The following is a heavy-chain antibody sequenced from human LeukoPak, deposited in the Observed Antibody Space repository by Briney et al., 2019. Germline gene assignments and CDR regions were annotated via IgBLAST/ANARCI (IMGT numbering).Heavy chain of an antibody. CDR2: INPNSGGT. V-gene: IGHV1-2*06. D-gene: IGHD6-13*01. J-gene: IGHJ4*02. CDR3: ARDWYSSSWDFDY. Sequence: ASVKVSCKASGYTFTGYYMHWVRQAPGQGLEWVGRINPNSGGTNYAQKFQGRVTMTRDTSISTAYIELSRLRSDDTAVYYCARDWYSSSWDFDYWGQGTLVTVSS. CDR1: GYTFTGYY.